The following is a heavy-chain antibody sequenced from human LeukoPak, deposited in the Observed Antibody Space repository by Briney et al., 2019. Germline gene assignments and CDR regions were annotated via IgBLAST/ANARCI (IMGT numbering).Heavy chain of an antibody. D-gene: IGHD3-22*01. CDR3: ASTMIVVVIMGNAFDI. Sequence: ASVKVSCKASGYTFTGYYMHWVRQAPGQGLEWMGWINPNSGGTNYAQKFQGRVTMTRDTPISTAYMELSRLRSDDTAVYHCASTMIVVVIMGNAFDIWGQGTMVTVSS. J-gene: IGHJ3*02. CDR1: GYTFTGYY. CDR2: INPNSGGT. V-gene: IGHV1-2*02.